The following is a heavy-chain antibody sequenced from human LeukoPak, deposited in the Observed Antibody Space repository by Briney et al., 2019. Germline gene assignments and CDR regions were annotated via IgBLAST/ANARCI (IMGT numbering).Heavy chain of an antibody. J-gene: IGHJ4*02. V-gene: IGHV3-30*18. Sequence: GGSLRLSCAASGFTFSSYGIRWVRQAPGKGLGWMAVISNDGSKKYYADSVKGRFTISRDNSKNTLYLQMNSLRAEDTAIYYCAKEIYFGSGSYPDYWGQGTLVTVSS. CDR2: ISNDGSKK. D-gene: IGHD3-10*01. CDR3: AKEIYFGSGSYPDY. CDR1: GFTFSSYG.